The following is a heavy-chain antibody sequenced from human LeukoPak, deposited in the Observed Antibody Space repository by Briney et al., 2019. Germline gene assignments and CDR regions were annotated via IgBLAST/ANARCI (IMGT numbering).Heavy chain of an antibody. Sequence: PSETLSLTCTVSGGSISSYYWSWIRQPPGKGLEWIGYIYYSGSTNYNPSLKSRVTISVDTSKNQFSLKLSSVTAADTAVYYCARHRDSSPKYSSGWGFDYWGQGTLVTVSS. CDR3: ARHRDSSPKYSSGWGFDY. CDR2: IYYSGST. J-gene: IGHJ4*02. CDR1: GGSISSYY. D-gene: IGHD6-19*01. V-gene: IGHV4-59*08.